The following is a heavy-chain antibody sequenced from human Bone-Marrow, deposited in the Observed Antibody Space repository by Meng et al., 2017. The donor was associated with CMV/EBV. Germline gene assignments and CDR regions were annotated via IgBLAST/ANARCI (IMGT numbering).Heavy chain of an antibody. CDR3: AREGHNSSGWSR. CDR1: GGSFSGYY. D-gene: IGHD6-19*01. Sequence: QMQLQQWGAELLKPSETLSLTCAVYGGSFSGYYWSWIRQPPGKGLEWIGEINHSGSTNYNPSLKSRVTISVDTSKNQFSLKLSSVTAADTAVYYCAREGHNSSGWSRWGQGTLVTVSS. J-gene: IGHJ4*02. V-gene: IGHV4-34*01. CDR2: INHSGST.